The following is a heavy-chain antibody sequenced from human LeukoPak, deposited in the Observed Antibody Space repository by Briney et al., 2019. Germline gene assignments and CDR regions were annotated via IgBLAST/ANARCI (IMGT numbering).Heavy chain of an antibody. J-gene: IGHJ4*02. D-gene: IGHD1-26*01. CDR3: AKDPIFSGSYGVFDY. CDR2: IGGSGGTT. Sequence: GGSLRLSCAASGFTFSNYAMAWVRQAPGKGLQWVSAIGGSGGTTFYADSVNDRFTISRDNSKNTLYLQMNSLRAGDTAVYYCAKDPIFSGSYGVFDYWGLGTLVTVSS. CDR1: GFTFSNYA. V-gene: IGHV3-23*01.